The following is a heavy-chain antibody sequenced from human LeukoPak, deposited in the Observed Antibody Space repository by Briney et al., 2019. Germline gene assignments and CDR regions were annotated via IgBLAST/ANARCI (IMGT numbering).Heavy chain of an antibody. CDR3: ARDTPQHLKRFDY. CDR1: GYTLNKFG. V-gene: IGHV1-18*01. J-gene: IGHJ4*02. D-gene: IGHD6-13*01. CDR2: INTYNGNT. Sequence: ASVKVSCKASGYTLNKFGMSWVRQAPGQGLEWLGWINTYNGNTKLGEKFQGRDTMTTDTSTSTVYMELTSLRTDDTAVYFCARDTPQHLKRFDYWGQGTLITVSS.